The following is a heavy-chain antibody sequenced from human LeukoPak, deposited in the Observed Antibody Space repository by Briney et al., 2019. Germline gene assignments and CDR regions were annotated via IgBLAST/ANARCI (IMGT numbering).Heavy chain of an antibody. V-gene: IGHV4-59*01. D-gene: IGHD3-9*01. CDR2: VFSSGSI. CDR3: ARGFTVLRYFDWLYEDAFDI. Sequence: PSETLSLTCTVSGGSISSYYWSWIRQPPGKGLEWIGYVFSSGSITYNPSLKSRVTISVDTSKNQFSLKLSSVTAADTAVYYCARGFTVLRYFDWLYEDAFDIWGQGTMVTVSS. CDR1: GGSISSYY. J-gene: IGHJ3*02.